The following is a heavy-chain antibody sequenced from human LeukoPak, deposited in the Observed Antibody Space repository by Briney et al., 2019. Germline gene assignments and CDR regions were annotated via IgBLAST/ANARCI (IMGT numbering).Heavy chain of an antibody. V-gene: IGHV3-30-3*01. Sequence: GGSLRLSFAASGFTFSSYAMHWVRQAPGKGLEWVAVISYDGSNKYYADSVKGRFTISRDNSKNTLYLQMNSLRAEDTAVYYCARDSRDLGAEFDYWGQGTLVTVSS. CDR3: ARDSRDLGAEFDY. J-gene: IGHJ4*02. CDR1: GFTFSSYA. CDR2: ISYDGSNK. D-gene: IGHD1-26*01.